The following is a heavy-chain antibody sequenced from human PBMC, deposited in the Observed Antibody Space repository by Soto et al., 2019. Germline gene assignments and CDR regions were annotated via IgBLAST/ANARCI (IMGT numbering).Heavy chain of an antibody. J-gene: IGHJ6*02. D-gene: IGHD3-10*01. CDR1: GYSFTSYW. CDR3: ARQYYGSGSYSYYYGMDV. V-gene: IGHV5-51*01. CDR2: IYPGDSDT. Sequence: GESLKISCKGSGYSFTSYWIGWVRQMPGKGLEWMGIIYPGDSDTRYSPSFQGQVTISADKSTSTAYLQWSSLKASDTAMYYCARQYYGSGSYSYYYGMDVWGQGTTVTVSS.